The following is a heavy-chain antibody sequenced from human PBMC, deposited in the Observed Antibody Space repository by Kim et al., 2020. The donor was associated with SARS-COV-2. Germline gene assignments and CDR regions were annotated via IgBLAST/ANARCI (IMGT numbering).Heavy chain of an antibody. Sequence: GGSLRLSCAASEFPFNTYAMSWVRQAPGRGLEWVSTISDSGVTTFYADSVKGRFTISRDNSKNTLFLHMNSLRVEDTAVYYCTGSRGGLRFHAFDYWGQGVLVTVSS. D-gene: IGHD5-12*01. CDR2: ISDSGVTT. V-gene: IGHV3-23*01. CDR3: TGSRGGLRFHAFDY. J-gene: IGHJ4*02. CDR1: EFPFNTYA.